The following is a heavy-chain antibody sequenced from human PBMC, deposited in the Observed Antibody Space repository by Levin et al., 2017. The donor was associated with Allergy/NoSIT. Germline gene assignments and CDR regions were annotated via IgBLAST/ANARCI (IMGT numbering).Heavy chain of an antibody. J-gene: IGHJ4*02. CDR1: GGTFSSYT. V-gene: IGHV1-69*02. CDR2: IIPILGIA. D-gene: IGHD3-10*01. Sequence: KISCKASGGTFSSYTISWVRQAPGQGLEWMGRIIPILGIANYAQKFQGRVTITADKSTSTAYMELSSLRSEDTAVYYCARAYGSGSSYWGQGTLVTVSS. CDR3: ARAYGSGSSY.